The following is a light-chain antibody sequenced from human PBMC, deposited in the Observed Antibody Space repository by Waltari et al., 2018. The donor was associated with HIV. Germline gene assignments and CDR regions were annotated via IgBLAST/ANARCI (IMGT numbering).Light chain of an antibody. J-gene: IGKJ1*01. CDR2: GAS. CDR1: QSVSSNY. CDR3: QQYGSSRTWT. Sequence: EIVLTQSPGTLSLSPGERATLSCRASQSVSSNYLAWYQQKPGQAPRLLLHGASSRATGIPDRFSGSGSGTDFTLTISRLEPEDFAVYYCQQYGSSRTWTFGQGTKVEIK. V-gene: IGKV3-20*01.